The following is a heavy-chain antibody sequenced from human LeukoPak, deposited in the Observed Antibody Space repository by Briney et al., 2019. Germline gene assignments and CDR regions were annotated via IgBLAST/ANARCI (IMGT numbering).Heavy chain of an antibody. J-gene: IGHJ4*02. V-gene: IGHV4-4*07. CDR3: ARIMVVPAAISHFDY. CDR1: GGSISSYY. Sequence: SSETLSLTCTVSGGSISSYYWSWIRQPAGKGLEWIGRIYTSGSTNYNPSLKSRVTMSVDTSKNQFSLKLSSVTAADTAVYYCARIMVVPAAISHFDYWGQGILVTVSS. D-gene: IGHD2-2*02. CDR2: IYTSGST.